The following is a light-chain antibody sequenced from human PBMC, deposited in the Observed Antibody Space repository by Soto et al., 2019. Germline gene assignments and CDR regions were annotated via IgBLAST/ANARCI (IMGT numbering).Light chain of an antibody. CDR3: QVWASTAEFVV. J-gene: IGLJ1*01. CDR1: KLGSKI. Sequence: SYELTQPPSVSVAPGQTARITCGGAKLGSKIVHWYKQRPGQAPVAVVFDATDRPSGIPDRFSASRSGDTATLTISRVDAGDEADYFCQVWASTAEFVVFGSGTKLTVL. CDR2: DAT. V-gene: IGLV3-21*02.